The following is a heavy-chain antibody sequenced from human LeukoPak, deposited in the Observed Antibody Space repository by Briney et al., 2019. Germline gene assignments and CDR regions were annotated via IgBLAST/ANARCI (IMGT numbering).Heavy chain of an antibody. CDR2: IIPIFGTA. CDR3: ARDRIYYDSSGYYTLYYFDY. D-gene: IGHD3-22*01. V-gene: IGHV1-69*13. CDR1: GGTFSSYA. Sequence: SVEVSCKASGGTFSSYAISWVRQAPGQGLEWMGGIIPIFGTANYAQKFQGRVTITADESTSTAYMELSSLRSEDTAVYYCARDRIYYDSSGYYTLYYFDYWGQGTLVTVSS. J-gene: IGHJ4*02.